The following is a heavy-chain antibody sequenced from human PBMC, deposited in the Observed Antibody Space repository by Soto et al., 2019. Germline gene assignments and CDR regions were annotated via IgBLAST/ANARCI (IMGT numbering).Heavy chain of an antibody. CDR1: GFTFSSYA. V-gene: IGHV3-23*01. Sequence: PGGSLRLSCAASGFTFSSYAMSWVRQAPGKGLEWASAIRGSGGSTYYADSVKGRFTISRDNSKNTLYLQMNSLRAEDTAVYYCAKGYSYDFWSGYYLTLDYWGQGTLVTVSS. CDR3: AKGYSYDFWSGYYLTLDY. D-gene: IGHD3-3*01. J-gene: IGHJ4*02. CDR2: IRGSGGST.